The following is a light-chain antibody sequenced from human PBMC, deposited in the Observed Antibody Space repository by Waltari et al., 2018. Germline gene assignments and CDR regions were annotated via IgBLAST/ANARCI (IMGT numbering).Light chain of an antibody. CDR3: NSYTTSNTYV. V-gene: IGLV2-14*03. Sequence: QSALTQPASVSGSPGQSITISCTGTSSDVGRYDYVSWYQQPPGKAPKLLIYDVFNRPSGVSNRFSGSKSGNTASLTISGLQAEDEADYYCNSYTTSNTYVFGDGTEVTVL. J-gene: IGLJ1*01. CDR2: DVF. CDR1: SSDVGRYDY.